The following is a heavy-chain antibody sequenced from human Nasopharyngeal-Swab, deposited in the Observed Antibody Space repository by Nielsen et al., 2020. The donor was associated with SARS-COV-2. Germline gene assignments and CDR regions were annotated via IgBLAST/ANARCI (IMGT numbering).Heavy chain of an antibody. J-gene: IGHJ6*03. Sequence: RQAPGKGLEWFGYIYYSGRTYYNPSLKSQVTISVDTSKNQFSLKLSSVTAADTAVYYCARGPYSSGYPYYYYYYMDVWGKGTTVTVSS. D-gene: IGHD3-22*01. V-gene: IGHV4-30-4*07. CDR2: IYYSGRT. CDR3: ARGPYSSGYPYYYYYYMDV.